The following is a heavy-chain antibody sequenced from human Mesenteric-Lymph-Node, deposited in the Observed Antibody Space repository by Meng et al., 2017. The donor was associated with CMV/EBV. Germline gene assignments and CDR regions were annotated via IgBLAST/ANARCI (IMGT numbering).Heavy chain of an antibody. V-gene: IGHV4-61*01. CDR1: GGSVSSGSYY. CDR2: IYYSGIT. J-gene: IGHJ6*02. Sequence: SETLSLTCTVSGGSVSSGSYYWSWIRQPPGKGLEWIGYIYYSGITNYNPSLKSRVTISVDTSKNQFSLKLSSVTAADTAVYYCARMTTHYYYGMDVWGQGTTVTVSS. CDR3: ARMTTHYYYGMDV. D-gene: IGHD4-11*01.